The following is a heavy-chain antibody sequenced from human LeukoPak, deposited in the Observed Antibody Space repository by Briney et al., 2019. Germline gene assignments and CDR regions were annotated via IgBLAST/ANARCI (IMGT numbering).Heavy chain of an antibody. CDR1: GGSISSYY. V-gene: IGHV4-4*07. CDR2: IYTSGST. D-gene: IGHD3-3*01. CDR3: ARVLRITIFGVVSSYFDY. J-gene: IGHJ4*02. Sequence: PSETLSLTCTVSGGSISSYYWSWIRQLAGKGLEWIGRIYTSGSTNYNPSLKSRVTMSVDTSKNQFSLKLSSVTAADTAVYYCARVLRITIFGVVSSYFDYWGQGTLVTVSS.